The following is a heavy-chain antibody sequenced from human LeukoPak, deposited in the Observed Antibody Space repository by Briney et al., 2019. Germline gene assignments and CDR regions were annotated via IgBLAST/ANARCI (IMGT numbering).Heavy chain of an antibody. D-gene: IGHD3-22*01. CDR3: ARDHSPDFTMIVVVILPDY. V-gene: IGHV1-46*01. CDR2: INPSGGST. Sequence: GASVKVSCKASGYTFTSYYMHWVRQAPGQGLEWMGIINPSGGSTDYAQKFQGRVTMTRDTSTSTVYMELSSLRSEDTAVYYCARDHSPDFTMIVVVILPDYWGQGTLVTVSS. J-gene: IGHJ4*02. CDR1: GYTFTSYY.